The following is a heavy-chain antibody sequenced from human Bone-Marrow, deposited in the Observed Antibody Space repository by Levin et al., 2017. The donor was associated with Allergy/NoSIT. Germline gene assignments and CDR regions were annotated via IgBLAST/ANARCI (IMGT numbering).Heavy chain of an antibody. D-gene: IGHD1-26*01. V-gene: IGHV5-51*01. J-gene: IGHJ4*02. CDR3: ARLLPVSGSYWESYYFDS. Sequence: GESLKISCQGSGFSFTNYWIGWVRQMPGKGLEWMGIIYPDDSDARYSPSFQGHVTISADKSISTAYLQGSSLKASDTAIYYCARLLPVSGSYWESYYFDSWGQGTLVTVSS. CDR2: IYPDDSDA. CDR1: GFSFTNYW.